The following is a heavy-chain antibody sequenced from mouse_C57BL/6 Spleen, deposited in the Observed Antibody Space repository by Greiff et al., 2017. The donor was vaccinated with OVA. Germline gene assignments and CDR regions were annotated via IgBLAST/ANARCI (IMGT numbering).Heavy chain of an antibody. V-gene: IGHV1-80*01. D-gene: IGHD3-2*02. J-gene: IGHJ3*01. CDR1: GYAFSSYW. Sequence: VKLQESGAELVKPGASVKISCKASGYAFSSYWMNWVKQRPGKGLEWIGQIYPGDGDTNYNGKFKGKATLTADKSSSTAYMQLSSLTSEDSAVYFCAREGGGAQATYFAYWGQGTLVTVSA. CDR2: IYPGDGDT. CDR3: AREGGGAQATYFAY.